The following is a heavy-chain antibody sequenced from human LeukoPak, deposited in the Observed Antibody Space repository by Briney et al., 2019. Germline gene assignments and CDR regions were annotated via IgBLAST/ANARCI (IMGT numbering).Heavy chain of an antibody. D-gene: IGHD6-13*01. CDR2: ISIGSDYI. Sequence: SGGSLRLSCAASGFTFSTYSMNWVRQAPGKGLEWVSFISIGSDYIDYADSVRGRFTISRDNSKNSLYLQMNSLRTEDTALYYCAKEDYSSSWYALDYWGQGTLVTVSS. V-gene: IGHV3-21*04. CDR3: AKEDYSSSWYALDY. J-gene: IGHJ4*02. CDR1: GFTFSTYS.